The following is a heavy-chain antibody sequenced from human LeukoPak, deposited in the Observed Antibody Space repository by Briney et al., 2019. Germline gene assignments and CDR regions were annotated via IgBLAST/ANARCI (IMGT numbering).Heavy chain of an antibody. CDR3: TRGLVGVDYYYYYYCMDV. J-gene: IGHJ6*03. D-gene: IGHD1-26*01. CDR1: GFTFGDYA. CDR2: IRNKAYGGTT. Sequence: GGSLRLSCTASGFTFGDYAMSWVRQAPGKGLEWVGFIRNKAYGGTTEYAASVKGRFTISRDDSKSIAYLQMNSLKTEDTAVYYCTRGLVGVDYYYYYYCMDVWGKGTTVTVSS. V-gene: IGHV3-49*04.